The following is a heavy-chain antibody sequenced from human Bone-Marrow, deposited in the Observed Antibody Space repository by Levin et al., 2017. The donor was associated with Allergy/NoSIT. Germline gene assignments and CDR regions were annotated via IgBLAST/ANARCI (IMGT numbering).Heavy chain of an antibody. CDR1: GFTFSFYG. V-gene: IGHV3-30*18. Sequence: AGGSLRLSCEASGFTFSFYGMHWVRQAPGKGLEWVAGIAYDEDNKMYVDSVKGRFTISRDNSKNTLYLQMNSLRVEDTALYYCAKARYDLDTVIAFDFWGQGTLVTVSA. CDR3: AKARYDLDTVIAFDF. CDR2: IAYDEDNK. J-gene: IGHJ4*02. D-gene: IGHD5-18*01.